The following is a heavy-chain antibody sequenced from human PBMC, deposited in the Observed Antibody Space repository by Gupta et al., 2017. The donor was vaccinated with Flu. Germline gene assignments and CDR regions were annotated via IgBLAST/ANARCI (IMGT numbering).Heavy chain of an antibody. CDR2: ISGSGGST. CDR3: AKGLGSGSCYSCVGY. D-gene: IGHD2-15*01. V-gene: IGHV3-23*01. J-gene: IGHJ4*02. Sequence: VSAISGSGGSTYYADSVKGRFTISRDNSKNTLYLQMNSLRAEDTAVYYCAKGLGSGSCYSCVGYWGQGTLVTVSS.